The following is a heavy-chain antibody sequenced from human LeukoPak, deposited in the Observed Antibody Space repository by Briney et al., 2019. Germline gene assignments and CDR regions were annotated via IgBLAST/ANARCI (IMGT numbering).Heavy chain of an antibody. CDR2: INPTGGST. CDR1: GYTFTSYY. J-gene: IGHJ4*02. V-gene: IGHV1-46*01. D-gene: IGHD3-3*01. CDR3: ARADKVGRYDFWSGYYQTNYFDY. Sequence: GASVKVSCKASGYTFTSYYMHWVRQAPGQGLEWMGLINPTGGSTGYAQKFQGRVTMTRDTSTSTAYMELSRLRSDDTAVYYCARADKVGRYDFWSGYYQTNYFDYWGQGTLVTVSS.